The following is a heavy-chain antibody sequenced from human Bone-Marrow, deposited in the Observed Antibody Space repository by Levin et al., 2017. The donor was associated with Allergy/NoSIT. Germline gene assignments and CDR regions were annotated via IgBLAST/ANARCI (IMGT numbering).Heavy chain of an antibody. D-gene: IGHD2-15*01. CDR1: GFTFSSYG. J-gene: IGHJ3*02. CDR3: AKITVVVAATSAAFDI. Sequence: GGSLRLSCAASGFTFSSYGMHWVRQAPGKGLEWVAVISYDGSNKYYADSVKGRFTISRDNSKNTLYLQMNSLRAEDTAVYYCAKITVVVAATSAAFDIWGQGTMVTVSS. V-gene: IGHV3-30*18. CDR2: ISYDGSNK.